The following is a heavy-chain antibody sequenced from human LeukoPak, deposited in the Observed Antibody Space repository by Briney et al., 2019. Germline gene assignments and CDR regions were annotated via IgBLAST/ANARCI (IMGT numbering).Heavy chain of an antibody. V-gene: IGHV4-4*09. Sequence: SETLSLTCTVSGGSISSYYWSWIRQPPGKGLEWIGYIYTSGSTNYNPSLKSRVTISVDTSKNQFSLKLSSVTAADTAVYYCAGLSSAAWAYYYYMDVWGKGTTVTVSS. CDR2: IYTSGST. CDR3: AGLSSAAWAYYYYMDV. CDR1: GGSISSYY. J-gene: IGHJ6*03. D-gene: IGHD3-22*01.